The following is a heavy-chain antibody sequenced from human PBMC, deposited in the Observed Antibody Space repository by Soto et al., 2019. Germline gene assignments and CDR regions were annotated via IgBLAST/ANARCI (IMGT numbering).Heavy chain of an antibody. CDR3: AKERSITIFGVVIIPTPFDY. D-gene: IGHD3-3*01. V-gene: IGHV3-23*01. CDR2: ISGSGGST. Sequence: GGSLRLSCAASGFTFSSYAMSWVRQAPGKGLEWVSAISGSGGSTYYADSVKGRFTISRDNSKNTLYLQMNSLRAEETAVYYCAKERSITIFGVVIIPTPFDYWGQGTLVTVSS. CDR1: GFTFSSYA. J-gene: IGHJ4*02.